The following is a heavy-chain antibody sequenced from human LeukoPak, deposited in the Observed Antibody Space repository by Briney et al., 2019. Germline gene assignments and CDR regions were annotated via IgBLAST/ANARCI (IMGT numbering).Heavy chain of an antibody. CDR2: IYSSGST. V-gene: IGHV4-31*03. Sequence: NPSQTLSLTCTASGDSINSGGYTWSWIRHHPGKGLEWIGYIYSSGSTSYNPSLRSRVAISIDTSENQFSLKMSSVTAADTAVYYCARSLKLELPNWFDPWGQGTLVTVSS. J-gene: IGHJ5*02. CDR1: GDSINSGGYT. CDR3: ARSLKLELPNWFDP. D-gene: IGHD1-7*01.